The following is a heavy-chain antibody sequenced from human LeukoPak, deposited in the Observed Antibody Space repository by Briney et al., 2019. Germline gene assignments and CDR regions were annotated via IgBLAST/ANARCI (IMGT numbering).Heavy chain of an antibody. J-gene: IGHJ6*03. CDR1: GGSISSYY. CDR3: AREYEGCSSTSCYSYYYYMDV. Sequence: PSETLSLTCTVSGGSISSYYWSWIRQPAGKGLEWIGRIYTSGSTNYNPSLKSRVTMSVDTSKNQFSLKLSSVTAADTAVYYCAREYEGCSSTSCYSYYYYMDVWGEGTTVTVSS. V-gene: IGHV4-4*07. CDR2: IYTSGST. D-gene: IGHD2-2*01.